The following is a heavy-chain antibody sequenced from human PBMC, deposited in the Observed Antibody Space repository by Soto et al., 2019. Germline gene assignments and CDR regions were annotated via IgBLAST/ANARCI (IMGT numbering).Heavy chain of an antibody. J-gene: IGHJ4*02. CDR3: AKXKDYDYVWGSYRYTSDY. CDR1: GFTFSSYA. CDR2: ISGSGST. Sequence: GGSLRLSCAASGFTFSSYAMSWVRQAPGKGLEWVSAISGSGSTFYADSVKGRFTISRDNSKNTLYLQMNSLRAEDTAVYYCAKXKDYDYVWGSYRYTSDYWGQGTLVTVSS. V-gene: IGHV3-23*01. D-gene: IGHD3-16*02.